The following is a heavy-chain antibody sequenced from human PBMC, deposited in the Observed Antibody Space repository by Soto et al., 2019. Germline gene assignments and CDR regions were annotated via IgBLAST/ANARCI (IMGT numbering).Heavy chain of an antibody. D-gene: IGHD3-3*01. CDR3: ARASRSPSYDAFDI. Sequence: ASVKVSCKASGYTFTSYGISWVRQAPGQGLEWMGWISAYNGNTNYAQKLRGRVTMTTDTSTSTAYMELRSLRSDDTAVYYCARASRSPSYDAFDIWGQGTMVTVSS. CDR2: ISAYNGNT. CDR1: GYTFTSYG. J-gene: IGHJ3*02. V-gene: IGHV1-18*01.